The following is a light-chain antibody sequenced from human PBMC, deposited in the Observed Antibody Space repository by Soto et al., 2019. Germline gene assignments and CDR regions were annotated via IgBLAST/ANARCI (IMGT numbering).Light chain of an antibody. V-gene: IGKV3-11*01. J-gene: IGKJ5*01. CDR2: DAS. CDR1: QRVSSY. CDR3: QQRSNCL. Sequence: EIVLTQSPATLSLSPGERATLSCRASQRVSSYLAWYQQKPGQAPRLLIYDASNRATGIPARFSGSGSGTDFTLTISSLEPEDFAVYYCQQRSNCLFGQGTRLEIK.